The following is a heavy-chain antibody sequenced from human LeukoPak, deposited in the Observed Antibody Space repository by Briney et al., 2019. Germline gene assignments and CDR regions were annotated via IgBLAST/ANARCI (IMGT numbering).Heavy chain of an antibody. V-gene: IGHV3-53*01. CDR1: GLTVSSNY. CDR2: IYSGGCT. J-gene: IGHJ6*02. D-gene: IGHD3-3*01. Sequence: PGGSLRLSCAAAGLTVSSNYMSWVRQAPGKGLGWVSSIYSGGCTYYADSVKGRFTISKDNSKNTLYLQMTSLSAEDTAPYYWARTSNYDFWSGYSPGGMDVWGQGTTVTVSS. CDR3: ARTSNYDFWSGYSPGGMDV.